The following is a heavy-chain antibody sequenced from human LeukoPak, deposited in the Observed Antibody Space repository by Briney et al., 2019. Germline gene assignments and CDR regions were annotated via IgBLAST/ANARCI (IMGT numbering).Heavy chain of an antibody. V-gene: IGHV4-39*01. CDR1: GDSISSSSYY. J-gene: IGHJ4*02. CDR3: ARHGGYSYAYWYFDY. CDR2: IYYSGST. D-gene: IGHD5-18*01. Sequence: ASETLSLTCTVSGDSISSSSYYWGWIRQPPGKGLEWIGSIYYSGSTYYNPSLKSRVTISVDTSKNQFFLKLSSVTAADTAVYYCARHGGYSYAYWYFDYWGQGTLVTVSS.